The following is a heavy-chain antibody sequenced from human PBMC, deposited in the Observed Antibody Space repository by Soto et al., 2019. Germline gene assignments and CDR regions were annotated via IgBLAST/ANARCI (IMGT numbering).Heavy chain of an antibody. V-gene: IGHV3-74*01. CDR1: GFTFTSYW. J-gene: IGHJ5*02. D-gene: IGHD5-18*01. Sequence: EVQLVESGGGLVQPGGSLRLSCAASGFTFTSYWMHWVRQAPGKGLVWVSRINSDGSSTVYVDSVKGRFTISRDNAKNTLYLQMNSLRAEYTAIYYCTRSITGYSYADTWGQGTLVTVSS. CDR2: INSDGSST. CDR3: TRSITGYSYADT.